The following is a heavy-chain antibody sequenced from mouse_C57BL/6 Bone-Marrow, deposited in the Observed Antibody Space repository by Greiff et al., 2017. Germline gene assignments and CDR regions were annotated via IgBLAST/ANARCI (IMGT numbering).Heavy chain of an antibody. CDR3: AREGITTAFDY. CDR2: ISNGGGST. J-gene: IGHJ2*01. CDR1: GFTFSDYY. D-gene: IGHD1-2*01. V-gene: IGHV5-12*01. Sequence: EVMLVESGGGLVQPGGSLTLSCAASGFTFSDYYMYWVRQTPEKRLEWVAYISNGGGSTYYPDTVKGRFTISRDNAKNTLSLQMSRLKSEDTAMYYCAREGITTAFDYWGQGTTLTVSS.